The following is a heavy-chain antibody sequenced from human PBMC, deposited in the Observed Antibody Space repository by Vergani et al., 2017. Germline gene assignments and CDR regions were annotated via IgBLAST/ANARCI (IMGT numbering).Heavy chain of an antibody. J-gene: IGHJ3*02. Sequence: VQLVQSGAEVKKPGESLRISCKGSGYRFSSYYIGWVRQTPGQGLEWIWVIFPCDSDTRYRPSFQGQVTISADKSTSTAYLQWGSRKASDTAMYYCTRRGGVGEIDAFDRWGQGTMVTVSS. CDR3: TRRGGVGEIDAFDR. CDR2: IFPCDSDT. V-gene: IGHV5-51*01. CDR1: GYRFSSYY. D-gene: IGHD1-26*01.